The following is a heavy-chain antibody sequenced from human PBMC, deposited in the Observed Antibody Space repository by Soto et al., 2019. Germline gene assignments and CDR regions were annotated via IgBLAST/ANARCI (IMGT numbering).Heavy chain of an antibody. CDR3: ASNVAGRGRGDCTNGVCYPQNYYYYYGMDV. J-gene: IGHJ6*02. CDR1: GYTFTSYA. V-gene: IGHV1-3*01. Sequence: GASVKVSCKASGYTFTSYAMHWVRQAPGQRLEWMGWINAGNGNTKYSQKFQGRVTITRDTSASTAYMELSSLRSEDTAVYYCASNVAGRGRGDCTNGVCYPQNYYYYYGMDVWGQGTTVTV. CDR2: INAGNGNT. D-gene: IGHD2-8*01.